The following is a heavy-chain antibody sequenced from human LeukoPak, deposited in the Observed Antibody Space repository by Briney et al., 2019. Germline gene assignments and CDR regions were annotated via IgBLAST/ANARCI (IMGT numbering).Heavy chain of an antibody. CDR1: GFTFRSYA. CDR2: IGGSGGST. CDR3: AKDIDGYGSGNFDY. D-gene: IGHD3-10*01. Sequence: GGSLRLSCAASGFTFRSYAMSWVPEAPGTGLEWGSGIGGSGGSTSYADSGKGRFTISRDNSKNTLSLQMNSLRAEDTAVYYCAKDIDGYGSGNFDYWGQGTLVTVSS. V-gene: IGHV3-23*01. J-gene: IGHJ4*02.